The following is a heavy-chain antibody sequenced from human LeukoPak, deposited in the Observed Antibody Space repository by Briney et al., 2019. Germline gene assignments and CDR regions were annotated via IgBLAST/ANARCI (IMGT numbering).Heavy chain of an antibody. CDR3: ARTTEGGYSYGYFYYYYMDV. Sequence: WETLSLTCTVSGGSISSYYWSWIRHPPGKGLEWIGYIYYSGSTNYKSSLKSRVTISVDTSKNQFSLKLSSVTAADTAVYYCARTTEGGYSYGYFYYYYMDVWGKGTTVTISS. CDR1: GGSISSYY. D-gene: IGHD5-18*01. CDR2: IYYSGST. J-gene: IGHJ6*03. V-gene: IGHV4-59*01.